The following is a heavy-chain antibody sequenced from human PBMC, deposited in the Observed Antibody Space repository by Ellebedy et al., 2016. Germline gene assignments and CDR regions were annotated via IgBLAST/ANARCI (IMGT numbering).Heavy chain of an antibody. D-gene: IGHD6-19*01. Sequence: ASVKVSCRASGYTFTGYYMHWVRQAPGQGLEWMGWINPNSGGTNYAQKFQGRVTMTRDTSISTAYMELSRLRSDDTAVYYCARAGSGWYDDFDYWGQGTLVTVSS. CDR3: ARAGSGWYDDFDY. CDR2: INPNSGGT. V-gene: IGHV1-2*02. CDR1: GYTFTGYY. J-gene: IGHJ4*02.